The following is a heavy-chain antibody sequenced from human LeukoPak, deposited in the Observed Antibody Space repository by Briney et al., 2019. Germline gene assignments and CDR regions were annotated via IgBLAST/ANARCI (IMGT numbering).Heavy chain of an antibody. Sequence: GGSLRLSCAASGFTFSNYWMHWVRQAPGKGLVWVSRINSDGSSTSYADSVKGRFTISRDNTKNTLYLQMNSLRAEDTAVYYCARGLYSGSHYSDYWGQGTLATVSS. CDR3: ARGLYSGSHYSDY. CDR1: GFTFSNYW. D-gene: IGHD1-26*01. CDR2: INSDGSST. J-gene: IGHJ4*02. V-gene: IGHV3-74*01.